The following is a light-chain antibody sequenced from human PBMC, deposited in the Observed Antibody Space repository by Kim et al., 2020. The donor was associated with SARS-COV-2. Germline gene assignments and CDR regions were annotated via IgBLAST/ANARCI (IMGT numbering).Light chain of an antibody. CDR2: GTS. J-gene: IGKJ1*01. CDR1: QSVSSSY. Sequence: DIVLTQSPGTLSLSPGERATLSCRASQSVSSSYFAWYQQKPGQAPRLLIYGTSSRATGIPDRFSGSGSGTDFTLTISRLEPEDFAMYYCQQYGSSPRTFGQWTKVDIK. V-gene: IGKV3-20*01. CDR3: QQYGSSPRT.